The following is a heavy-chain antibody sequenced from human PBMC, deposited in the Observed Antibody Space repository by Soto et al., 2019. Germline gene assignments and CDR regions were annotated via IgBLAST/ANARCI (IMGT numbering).Heavy chain of an antibody. J-gene: IGHJ4*02. Sequence: PGESLRLSCAASAFTFSDHYMSWVRQAPGKGLEWVSSITSSGGSTYYADSVKGRFTISRDNSKNTLYLQMNSLRAEDTAVYYCAKVGITGTKYFEYWGQGTLVTVSS. CDR2: ITSSGGST. V-gene: IGHV3-23*01. D-gene: IGHD1-20*01. CDR3: AKVGITGTKYFEY. CDR1: AFTFSDHY.